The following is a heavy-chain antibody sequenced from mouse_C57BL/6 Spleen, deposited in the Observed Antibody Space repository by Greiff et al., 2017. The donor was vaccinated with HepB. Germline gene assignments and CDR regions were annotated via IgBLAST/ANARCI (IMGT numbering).Heavy chain of an antibody. J-gene: IGHJ2*01. D-gene: IGHD1-3*01. CDR3: ARDDNLFDY. V-gene: IGHV3-6*01. CDR2: ISYDGSN. Sequence: EVHLVESGPGLVKPSQSLSLTCSVTGYSITSGYYWNWIRQFPGNKLEWMGYISYDGSNNYNPSLKNRISITRDTSKNQFFLKLNSVTTEDTATYYCARDDNLFDYWGQGTTLTVSS. CDR1: GYSITSGYY.